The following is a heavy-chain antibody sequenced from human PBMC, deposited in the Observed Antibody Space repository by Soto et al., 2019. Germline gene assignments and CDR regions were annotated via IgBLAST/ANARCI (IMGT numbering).Heavy chain of an antibody. CDR3: TRKYSGYDSTYYYYYGMDV. Sequence: PGGSLRLSGTASGFTFGDYAMSWVRQAPGKGLEWVGFIRSKAYGGTTEYAASVKGRFTISRDDSKSIAYLQMNSLKTEDTAVYYCTRKYSGYDSTYYYYYGMDVWGQGTTVTVSS. V-gene: IGHV3-49*04. CDR2: IRSKAYGGTT. D-gene: IGHD5-12*01. CDR1: GFTFGDYA. J-gene: IGHJ6*02.